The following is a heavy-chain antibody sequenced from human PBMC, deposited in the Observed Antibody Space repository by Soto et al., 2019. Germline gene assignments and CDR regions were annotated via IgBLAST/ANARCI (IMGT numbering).Heavy chain of an antibody. J-gene: IGHJ4*02. CDR3: ARHSRVGLGELFKIDY. CDR1: GGSLTNYY. D-gene: IGHD3-16*01. V-gene: IGHV4-59*08. CDR2: IYYSGST. Sequence: SETLSLTCTVSGGSLTNYYWNWIRQPPGKGLEWIGYIYYSGSTDYNPSLKSRVSISLDTSKNQFSLKLTSVTAADTAVYSCARHSRVGLGELFKIDYWGQGTLVTVSS.